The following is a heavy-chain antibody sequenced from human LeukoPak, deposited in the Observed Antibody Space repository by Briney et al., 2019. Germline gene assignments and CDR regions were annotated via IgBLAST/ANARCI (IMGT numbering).Heavy chain of an antibody. CDR2: INPNSGGT. J-gene: IGHJ4*02. Sequence: ASVKVSCKASGYTFTGYYMHWVRQAPGQGLEWMGRINPNSGGTNYAQKSQGRVTMTRDTSISTAYMELSRLRSDDTAVYYCARVSIAARPLPGYWGQGTLVTVSS. CDR1: GYTFTGYY. D-gene: IGHD6-6*01. V-gene: IGHV1-2*06. CDR3: ARVSIAARPLPGY.